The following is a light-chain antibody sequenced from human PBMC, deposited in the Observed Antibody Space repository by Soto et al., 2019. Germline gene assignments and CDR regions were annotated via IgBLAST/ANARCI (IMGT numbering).Light chain of an antibody. CDR3: QHRNSWPLT. Sequence: EIVLTQSPATLSLSPGERATLSCRASQSISSYLAWYQQKPGQAPRLLIYDASNRATGIPARFSGSGSGTDFTLTISSLEPEDVAVYYCQHRNSWPLTVGGGTKVEIK. CDR1: QSISSY. V-gene: IGKV3-11*01. J-gene: IGKJ4*01. CDR2: DAS.